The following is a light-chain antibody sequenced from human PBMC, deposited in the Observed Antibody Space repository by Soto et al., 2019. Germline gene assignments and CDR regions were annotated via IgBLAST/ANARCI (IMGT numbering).Light chain of an antibody. CDR1: QSVLYSSNNKNY. CDR3: QQYYSTPQT. Sequence: DIVMTQSPDSLAVSLGERATINCKSSQSVLYSSNNKNYLAWYQQKPGQPPKLLIYWASTRESGVPDRFSGSGSGTEFTLTISSLQAEDVGVYYCQQYYSTPQTFGQGTKLEIE. CDR2: WAS. J-gene: IGKJ2*01. V-gene: IGKV4-1*01.